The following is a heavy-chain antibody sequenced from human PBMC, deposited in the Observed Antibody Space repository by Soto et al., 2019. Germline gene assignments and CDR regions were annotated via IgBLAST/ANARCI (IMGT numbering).Heavy chain of an antibody. V-gene: IGHV4-39*01. CDR3: GAQYYGAKGYYFES. J-gene: IGHJ4*02. Sequence: QLQLQESGPGLVKPSETLSLTCTVSSGSISTSSSYWGWIRQPPGKGLEWIGSIYYSGNTYYNPSIKSRVTISIDTSKTQFYLKLKSVTAADTAVYYCGAQYYGAKGYYFESWGQGTLVTVSS. D-gene: IGHD4-17*01. CDR2: IYYSGNT. CDR1: SGSISTSSSY.